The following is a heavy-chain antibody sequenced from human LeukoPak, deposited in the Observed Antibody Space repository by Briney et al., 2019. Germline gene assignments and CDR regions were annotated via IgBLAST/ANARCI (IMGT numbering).Heavy chain of an antibody. CDR1: GFTFSSYS. CDR2: ISSSSSYI. J-gene: IGHJ3*01. CDR3: AREITIFGDAFDV. V-gene: IGHV3-21*01. D-gene: IGHD3-3*01. Sequence: GGSLRLSCAASGFTFSSYSMNWVRQAPGKGLEWVSSISSSSSYIYYADSVKGRFTISRGNAKNSLYLQMNSLRAEDTAVYYCAREITIFGDAFDVWGQGTMVTVSS.